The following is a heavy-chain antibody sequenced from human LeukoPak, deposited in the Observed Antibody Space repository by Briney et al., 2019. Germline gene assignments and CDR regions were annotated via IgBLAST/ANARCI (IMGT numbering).Heavy chain of an antibody. V-gene: IGHV3-48*03. CDR2: ISRVSYITNGGSSI. CDR1: GFTFSSYE. D-gene: IGHD3-16*01. J-gene: IGHJ5*02. Sequence: GGSLRLSCAASGFTFSSYEMNWVRQAPGKGLEWVSYISRVSYITNGGSSIYYADSVKGRFTISRDNANNSLYLQMNSLRAEDTAVYYCAKGGNWYNNWGQGTLVTVSS. CDR3: AKGGNWYNN.